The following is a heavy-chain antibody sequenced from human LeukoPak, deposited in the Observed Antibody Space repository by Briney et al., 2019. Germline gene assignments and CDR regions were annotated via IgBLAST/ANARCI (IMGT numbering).Heavy chain of an antibody. D-gene: IGHD3-3*01. V-gene: IGHV4-59*01. CDR1: GGSISSYC. CDR3: VRSDDFWSGYYGY. J-gene: IGHJ4*02. Sequence: SETLSLTCTVSGGSISSYCWSWIRQPPGKGLEWIGYIFYSGSTNYNPSLKSRVAISVDTSKNQFSLKLSSVTAADTAVYYCVRSDDFWSGYYGYWGQGTLVTVSS. CDR2: IFYSGST.